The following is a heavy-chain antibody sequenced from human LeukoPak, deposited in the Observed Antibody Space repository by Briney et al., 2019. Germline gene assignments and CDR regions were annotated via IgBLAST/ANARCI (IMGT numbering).Heavy chain of an antibody. CDR3: AKDLSPKREWLFLGWFDP. CDR1: GFTFRSYA. CDR2: ISGSGGST. V-gene: IGHV3-23*01. D-gene: IGHD3-3*01. Sequence: TGGSLRLSCAASGFTFRSYAMSWVRQAPGKGLDWVSAISGSGGSTYYADSVKGRFTISRDNSKNTLYLQMNSLRAEDTAVYYCAKDLSPKREWLFLGWFDPWGQGTLVTVSS. J-gene: IGHJ5*02.